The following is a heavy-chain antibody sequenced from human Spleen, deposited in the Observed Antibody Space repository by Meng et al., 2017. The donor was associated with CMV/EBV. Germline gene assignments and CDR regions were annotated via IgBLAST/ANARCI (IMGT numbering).Heavy chain of an antibody. V-gene: IGHV4-34*01. CDR3: ARVASYYYYGMDV. J-gene: IGHJ6*02. CDR2: ITHNGGA. Sequence: GSLRLSCTVYGASFSSHKWKWTCIGGITHNGGAKYSPSLKSRVITSVDTSKNHLSLNLTSVTAADTAVYYCARVASYYYYGMDVWGQGTTVTVSS. CDR1: GASFSSHK.